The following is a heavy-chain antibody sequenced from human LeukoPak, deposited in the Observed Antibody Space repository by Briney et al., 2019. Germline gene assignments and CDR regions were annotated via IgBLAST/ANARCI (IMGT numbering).Heavy chain of an antibody. J-gene: IGHJ6*03. V-gene: IGHV1-46*01. CDR2: INPSGGST. CDR1: GYTFTSYY. D-gene: IGHD2-15*01. Sequence: GASVKVSCKACGYTFTSYYMHWVRQAPGQGLEWMGIINPSGGSTSYAQKFQGRVTMTRDMSTSTVYMELSSLRSEDTAVYYCARDMQVVVVADSYYYYMDVWGKGTTVTVSS. CDR3: ARDMQVVVVADSYYYYMDV.